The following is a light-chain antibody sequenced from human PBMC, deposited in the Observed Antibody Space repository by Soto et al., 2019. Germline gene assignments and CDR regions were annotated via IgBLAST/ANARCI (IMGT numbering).Light chain of an antibody. CDR2: DVG. Sequence: QSVLTQPASVSGSPGQSITISCTGTSSDVGAYNYVSWYQHHPGKAPKLIIYDVGNWPSGVPNRFSGSKSGNTASLTISGLQAEDEADYYCSSYATSTSVVFGGGTKVTGL. CDR3: SSYATSTSVV. CDR1: SSDVGAYNY. J-gene: IGLJ2*01. V-gene: IGLV2-14*03.